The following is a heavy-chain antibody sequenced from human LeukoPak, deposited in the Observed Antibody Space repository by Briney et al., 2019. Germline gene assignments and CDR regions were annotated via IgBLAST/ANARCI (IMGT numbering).Heavy chain of an antibody. Sequence: GGSLRLSCAASGFTFSSYSMNWVRQAPGKGLEWVSSISSSSSYIYYADSVKGRFTISRDNAKNSLYLQMNSLRAEDTAVYYCARVHPLNYGMDVWGQGTTVTVSS. CDR1: GFTFSSYS. CDR3: ARVHPLNYGMDV. CDR2: ISSSSSYI. J-gene: IGHJ6*02. V-gene: IGHV3-21*01. D-gene: IGHD3-9*01.